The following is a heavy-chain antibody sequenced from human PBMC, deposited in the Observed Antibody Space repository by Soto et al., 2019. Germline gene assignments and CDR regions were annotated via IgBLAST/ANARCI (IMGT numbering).Heavy chain of an antibody. CDR3: AREYTAWPLAYGLDV. CDR1: GFTFTNYG. V-gene: IGHV3-33*01. J-gene: IGHJ6*02. D-gene: IGHD2-2*02. Sequence: GGSLRLSCAASGFTFTNYGMHWVRQAPGKGLEWVAIIWYDGSDKFYADSVKGRFTISRDNAKNSVSLQMNSLRAEDTAVYYCAREYTAWPLAYGLDVWGQGTTVTVSS. CDR2: IWYDGSDK.